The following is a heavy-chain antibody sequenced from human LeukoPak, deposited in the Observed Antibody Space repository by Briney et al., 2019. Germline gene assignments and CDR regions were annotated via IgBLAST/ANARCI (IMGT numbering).Heavy chain of an antibody. CDR2: IKQDGSEK. D-gene: IGHD2-2*01. CDR1: GFTFDDYG. J-gene: IGHJ4*02. CDR3: AREFCSSTNCYFDY. V-gene: IGHV3-7*01. Sequence: GGSLRLSCAASGFTFDDYGMSWVRQAPGKGLEWVASIKQDGSEKYYVDSVKGRFTISRDNAKNSLYLQMNSLRAEDTAVYYCAREFCSSTNCYFDYWGQGTLVTVSS.